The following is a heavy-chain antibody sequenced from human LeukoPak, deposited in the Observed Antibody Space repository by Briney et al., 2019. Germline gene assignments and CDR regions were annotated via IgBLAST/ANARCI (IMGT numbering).Heavy chain of an antibody. J-gene: IGHJ4*02. D-gene: IGHD2-15*01. CDR1: GFTFSSYA. CDR2: ISYDGSNK. CDR3: AREDCSGGSCYYFS. Sequence: PGRSLRLSCAASGFTFSSYAMHWVRQAPGKGLEWVAVISYDGSNKYYADSVKGRFTISRDNSKNTLYLQMNSLRAEDTAVYYCAREDCSGGSCYYFSWGQGTLVTVSS. V-gene: IGHV3-30*14.